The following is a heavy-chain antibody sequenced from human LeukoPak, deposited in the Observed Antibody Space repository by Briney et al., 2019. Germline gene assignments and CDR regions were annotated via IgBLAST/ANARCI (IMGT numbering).Heavy chain of an antibody. CDR2: ISSSSSYI. D-gene: IGHD6-19*01. CDR1: GLTFSSYS. CDR3: ARDCPSKQWLAPYYYYGMDV. V-gene: IGHV3-21*01. Sequence: GGSLRLSCAASGLTFSSYSMNWVRQAPGKGLEWVSSISSSSSYIHYANSVKGRFTISRDNAKNSLYLQMNSLRAEDTAVYYCARDCPSKQWLAPYYYYGMDVWGKGTTVTVSS. J-gene: IGHJ6*04.